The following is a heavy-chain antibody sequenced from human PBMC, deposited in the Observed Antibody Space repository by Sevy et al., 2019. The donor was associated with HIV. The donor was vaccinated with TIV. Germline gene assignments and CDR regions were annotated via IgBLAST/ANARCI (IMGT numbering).Heavy chain of an antibody. D-gene: IGHD3-10*01. V-gene: IGHV3-33*01. Sequence: GGSLRLSCAASGFTFSSYGMRWVRQAPGKGLEWVAVIWYDGSSKYYADSVKGRFTVSRDNSKNTLYLQMNSLRAEDRAVYYCARDKLLPFTVTMVRGALSYYFDSWGQGTLVTVSS. J-gene: IGHJ4*02. CDR2: IWYDGSSK. CDR3: ARDKLLPFTVTMVRGALSYYFDS. CDR1: GFTFSSYG.